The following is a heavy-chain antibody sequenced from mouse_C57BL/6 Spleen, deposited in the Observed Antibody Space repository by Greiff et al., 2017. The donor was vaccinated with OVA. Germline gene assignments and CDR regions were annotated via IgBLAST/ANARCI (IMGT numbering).Heavy chain of an antibody. D-gene: IGHD4-1*01. CDR1: GFTFSSYT. Sequence: EVKLMESGGGLVKPGGSLKLSCAASGFTFSSYTMSWVRQTPEKRLEWVATISGGGGNTYYPDSVKGRFTISRDNAKNTLYLQMSSLRSEDTALYYCARRGVGRDYFDYWGQGTTLTVSS. V-gene: IGHV5-9*01. CDR3: ARRGVGRDYFDY. CDR2: ISGGGGNT. J-gene: IGHJ2*01.